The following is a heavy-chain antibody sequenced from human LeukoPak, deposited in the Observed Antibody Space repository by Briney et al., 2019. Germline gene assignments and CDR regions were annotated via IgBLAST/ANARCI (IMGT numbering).Heavy chain of an antibody. D-gene: IGHD6-19*01. CDR2: ISGSGGST. CDR1: GFTFSSYA. J-gene: IGHJ4*02. V-gene: IGHV3-23*01. CDR3: AKMPVSYSSGWSNFDY. Sequence: GGSLRLSCAASGFTFSSYAMSWVRQAPGRGLEWVSGISGSGGSTYYADSVKGRFTIPRDNSKNTLYLQMNSLRAEDTALYYCAKMPVSYSSGWSNFDYWGQGTLVTVSS.